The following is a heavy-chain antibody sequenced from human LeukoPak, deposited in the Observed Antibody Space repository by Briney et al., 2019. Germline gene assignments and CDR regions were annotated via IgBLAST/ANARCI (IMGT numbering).Heavy chain of an antibody. CDR2: IYYSGST. J-gene: IGHJ5*02. V-gene: IGHV4-59*01. CDR1: GGSISSYY. Sequence: SETLSLTCTVSGGSISSYYWSWIRQPPGKGLEWIGYIYYSGSTNYNPSLKSRVTISVDTSKNQFSLKLSSVTAADTAVYYCARGGYCTNGVCYSWFDPWGQGTLVTVSS. CDR3: ARGGYCTNGVCYSWFDP. D-gene: IGHD2-8*01.